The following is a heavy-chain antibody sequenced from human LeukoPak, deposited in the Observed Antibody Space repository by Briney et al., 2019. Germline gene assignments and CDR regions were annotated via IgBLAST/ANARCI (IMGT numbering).Heavy chain of an antibody. J-gene: IGHJ4*02. V-gene: IGHV3-30*18. CDR1: GFTFSSYG. Sequence: SGGSLRLSCAASGFTFSSYGMHWVRQDPGKGLEWVAVISYDGSNKYYADSVKGRFTISRDNSKNTLYLQMNSLRAEDTAVYYCAKPLAYSSSWFFDYWGQGTLVTVSS. CDR3: AKPLAYSSSWFFDY. D-gene: IGHD6-13*01. CDR2: ISYDGSNK.